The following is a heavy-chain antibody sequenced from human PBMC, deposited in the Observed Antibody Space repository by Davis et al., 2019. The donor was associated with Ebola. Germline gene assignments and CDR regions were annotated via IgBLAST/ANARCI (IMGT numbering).Heavy chain of an antibody. D-gene: IGHD3-10*01. CDR1: GYRFTKCW. CDR3: ARYDVDQYGLRPVWDV. Sequence: GESLKISCQGSGYRFTKCWIGWVRQMPGKGLEWMGIIYPGDSDTGYSPSFQGQVTISADKSISTAYLQWSSLKASDTAMYYCARYDVDQYGLRPVWDVWGKGTTVTVSS. CDR2: IYPGDSDT. J-gene: IGHJ6*04. V-gene: IGHV5-51*01.